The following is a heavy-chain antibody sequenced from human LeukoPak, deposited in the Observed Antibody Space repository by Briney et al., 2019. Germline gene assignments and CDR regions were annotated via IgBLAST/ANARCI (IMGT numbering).Heavy chain of an antibody. Sequence: GESLKISCKGSGYSFYTYCIAWVRQMPGKGLEWMGIIYPDDSDTRYSPSFQGQVTISADKSIDTAYLQWRSLKASDTGMYYCVRQSLGEFKYWGQGTLVTVSS. J-gene: IGHJ4*02. CDR3: VRQSLGEFKY. D-gene: IGHD3-10*01. CDR2: IYPDDSDT. CDR1: GYSFYTYC. V-gene: IGHV5-51*01.